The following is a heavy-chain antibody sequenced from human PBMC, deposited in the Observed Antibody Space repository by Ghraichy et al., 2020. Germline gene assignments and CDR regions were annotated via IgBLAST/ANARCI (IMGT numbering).Heavy chain of an antibody. V-gene: IGHV4-39*02. J-gene: IGHJ4*02. Sequence: SETLSLTCTVSGGSISSSSSYWGWIRQPPGKGLEWIGTIYYSGSTYYNPSLKSRVTISVDTSKNHFSLKLSSVTAADTAVYYCARVLGTSYDSKSEIDYWGQGTLVTVSS. CDR3: ARVLGTSYDSKSEIDY. D-gene: IGHD3-16*01. CDR2: IYYSGST. CDR1: GGSISSSSSY.